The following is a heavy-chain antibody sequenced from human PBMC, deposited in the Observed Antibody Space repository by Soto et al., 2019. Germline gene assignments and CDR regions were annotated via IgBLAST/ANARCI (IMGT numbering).Heavy chain of an antibody. J-gene: IGHJ4*02. V-gene: IGHV4-59*08. CDR2: IYYSGST. CDR3: ARHSNRTYGLYYFDH. D-gene: IGHD4-17*01. Sequence: NHAETLSHTCTVSAGSISSYSWSWTRQSPGKGLEWIGFIYYSGSTKYKPSLKSRVTISVDTSKNQFSLKVSSATAADTAVYYRARHSNRTYGLYYFDHWGLGALVTVSS. CDR1: AGSISSYS.